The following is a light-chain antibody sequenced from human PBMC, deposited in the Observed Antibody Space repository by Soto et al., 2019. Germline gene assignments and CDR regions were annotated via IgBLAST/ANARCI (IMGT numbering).Light chain of an antibody. CDR2: GAS. J-gene: IGKJ1*01. CDR3: QHYGSTRT. V-gene: IGKV3-20*01. Sequence: EIVLTQSPGTLSLSPGERATLSCRASQSVSSYLAWYQQKPGQAPRLLIYGASSRATGIPDRSSGSGSGTDFTLTISRLEPEDFAVYYCQHYGSTRTFGQGTKVEIK. CDR1: QSVSSY.